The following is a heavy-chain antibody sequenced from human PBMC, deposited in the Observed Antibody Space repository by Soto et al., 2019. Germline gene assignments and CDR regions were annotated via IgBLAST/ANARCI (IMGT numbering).Heavy chain of an antibody. D-gene: IGHD2-2*01. J-gene: IGHJ6*03. CDR3: AREMGAGAVPAALYDYDYRDV. CDR2: ISAYNGNT. CDR1: GYTFTSYG. V-gene: IGHV1-18*01. Sequence: QVQLVQSGAEVKKPGASVKVSCKASGYTFTSYGISWVRQAPGQGLEWMGWISAYNGNTNYAQKLRGRVTMTTDTSTSTAQMELRSLTSNDTAVYYCAREMGAGAVPAALYDYDYRDVWGKGTTVIVSS.